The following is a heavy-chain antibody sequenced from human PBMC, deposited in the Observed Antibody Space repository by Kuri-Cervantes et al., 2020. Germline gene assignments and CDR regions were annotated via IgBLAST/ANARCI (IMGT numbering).Heavy chain of an antibody. J-gene: IGHJ4*02. Sequence: SETLSLTCTVSRGSISSGGYYWSWIRQSPGRGLEWIGYIYYSGSTYYSPSLKSLITISVDTSKNQFSLKLSSVTAADTAVYYCARYCNSSTCRTFDYWGQGTLVTVSS. D-gene: IGHD2/OR15-2a*01. V-gene: IGHV4-31*01. CDR2: IYYSGST. CDR3: ARYCNSSTCRTFDY. CDR1: RGSISSGGYY.